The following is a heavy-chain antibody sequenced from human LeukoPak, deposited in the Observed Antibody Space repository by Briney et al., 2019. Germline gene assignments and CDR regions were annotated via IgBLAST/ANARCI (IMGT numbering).Heavy chain of an antibody. CDR2: IYYSGRS. Sequence: KPSETLSLTCTVSGGSIMVAAYSWSWIRQPPGKVLEWVGSIYYSGRSTTNPSLKGRVSISIDRSESQSSLRLSSVTAADTAVYFRARGYGDNSGAFDIWGQGTLVTVYS. CDR1: GGSIMVAAYS. V-gene: IGHV4-30-2*01. CDR3: ARGYGDNSGAFDI. D-gene: IGHD4-23*01. J-gene: IGHJ3*02.